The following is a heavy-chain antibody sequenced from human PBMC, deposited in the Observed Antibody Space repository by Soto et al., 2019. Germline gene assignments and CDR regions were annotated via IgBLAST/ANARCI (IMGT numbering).Heavy chain of an antibody. CDR3: AGDGYCISTSCTNPTPPGFDP. Sequence: ASVKVSCKASGYTFTSYYMHWVRQAPGQGLEWMGIINPSGGSTSYAQKFQGRVTMTRDTSTSTVYMELSSLRSEDTAVYYCAGDGYCISTSCTNPTPPGFDPWGQGTLVTVSS. CDR2: INPSGGST. D-gene: IGHD2-2*03. J-gene: IGHJ5*02. V-gene: IGHV1-46*01. CDR1: GYTFTSYY.